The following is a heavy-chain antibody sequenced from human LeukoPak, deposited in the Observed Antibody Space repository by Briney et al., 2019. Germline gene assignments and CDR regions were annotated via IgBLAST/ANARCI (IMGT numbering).Heavy chain of an antibody. D-gene: IGHD4-17*01. CDR2: INHSGST. J-gene: IGHJ4*02. CDR3: ASLRTTVSTDPYYFDY. CDR1: GGSFSGYY. V-gene: IGHV4-34*01. Sequence: SETLSLTCAVYGGSFSGYYWSWIRQPPGKGLEWIGEINHSGSTNYNPSLKSRATISVDTSKNQFSLKLSSVTAADTAVYYCASLRTTVSTDPYYFDYWGQGTLVTVSS.